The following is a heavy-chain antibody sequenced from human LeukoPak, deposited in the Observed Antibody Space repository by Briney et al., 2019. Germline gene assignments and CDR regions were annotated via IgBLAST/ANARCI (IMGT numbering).Heavy chain of an antibody. CDR3: ARGYYYGSGSYHAY. Sequence: PSETLSLTCAVYGGSFSGYYWSWIRQPPGKGLEWIGEINHSGSTNYNPSLKSRVTISVDTSKNQFSLKLSSVTAADTAVYYCARGYYYGSGSYHAYWGQGTLVTVSS. CDR1: GGSFSGYY. V-gene: IGHV4-34*01. CDR2: INHSGST. J-gene: IGHJ4*02. D-gene: IGHD3-10*01.